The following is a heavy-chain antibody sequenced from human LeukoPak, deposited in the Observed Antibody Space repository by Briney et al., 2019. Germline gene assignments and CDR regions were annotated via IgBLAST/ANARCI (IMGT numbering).Heavy chain of an antibody. V-gene: IGHV1-2*02. CDR3: ARAHDEEVMGY. CDR1: GYTFTGYY. Sequence: ASVKVSCKASGYTFTGYYMHWVRQAPGQGLEWMGWINPNNGGTNYAQKFQGRVTMTRDTSISTAYMELSRLRSDDTAVYYCARAHDEEVMGYWGQGTLVTVSS. CDR2: INPNNGGT. D-gene: IGHD3-16*01. J-gene: IGHJ4*02.